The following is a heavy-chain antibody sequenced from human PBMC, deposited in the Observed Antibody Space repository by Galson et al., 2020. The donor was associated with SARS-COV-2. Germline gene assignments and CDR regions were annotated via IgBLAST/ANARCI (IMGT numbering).Heavy chain of an antibody. CDR2: IRSKAYGGTT. V-gene: IGHV3-49*03. CDR1: GFTFGDYA. Sequence: GESLKISCTASGFTFGDYAMSWFRQAPGKGLEWVGFIRSKAYGGTTEYAASVKGRFTISRDDSKSIAYLQMNSLKTEDTAVYYCTRVGEHIVVVNWFDPWGQGTLVTVSS. D-gene: IGHD2-21*01. J-gene: IGHJ5*02. CDR3: TRVGEHIVVVNWFDP.